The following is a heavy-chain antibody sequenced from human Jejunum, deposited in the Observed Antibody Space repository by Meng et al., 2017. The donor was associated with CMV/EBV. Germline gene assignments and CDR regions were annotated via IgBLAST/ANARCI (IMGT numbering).Heavy chain of an antibody. V-gene: IGHV4-59*01. CDR2: VYRGSV. D-gene: IGHD3-10*01. J-gene: IGHJ4*02. Sequence: CSVSGTSISIYCWNWLRPSPGKGLEYIGYVYRGSVTYNPALKSRVTISVDTSKNLFSLKLTYVTAADTAVYFCARGRDSGNYYIVDYWGQGALVTVSS. CDR3: ARGRDSGNYYIVDY. CDR1: GTSISIYC.